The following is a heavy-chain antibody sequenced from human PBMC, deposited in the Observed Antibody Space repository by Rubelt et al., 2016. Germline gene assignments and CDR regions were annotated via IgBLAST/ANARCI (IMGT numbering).Heavy chain of an antibody. CDR3: ARAVSYYDSSGYGYYYYMDV. CDR2: IYYSGST. D-gene: IGHD3-22*01. CDR1: GGSISSISYY. V-gene: IGHV4-39*07. J-gene: IGHJ6*03. Sequence: QLQLQESGPGLVKPSETLSLTCTVSGGSISSISYYWGWIRQPPGTGLEWIGSIYYSGSTYYNPSLKSRVTISVDTSKNQFSRKLSSVTAADTAVYYCARAVSYYDSSGYGYYYYMDVWGKGTTVTVSS.